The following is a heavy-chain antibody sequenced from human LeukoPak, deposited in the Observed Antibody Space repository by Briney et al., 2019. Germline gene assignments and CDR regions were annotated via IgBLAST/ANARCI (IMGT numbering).Heavy chain of an antibody. V-gene: IGHV1-2*02. CDR1: GYTFTDYY. D-gene: IGHD5-24*01. CDR2: IHPPSGGT. CDR3: VRDPGWLQVDY. Sequence: GASVKVSCKASGYTFTDYYIHWVRQAPGQGLEWMGWIHPPSGGTNYAEKLQGRVTMTRDTSISTAYMELTRLTSDDAGVYYCVRDPGWLQVDYSGQGTLLTVSS. J-gene: IGHJ4*02.